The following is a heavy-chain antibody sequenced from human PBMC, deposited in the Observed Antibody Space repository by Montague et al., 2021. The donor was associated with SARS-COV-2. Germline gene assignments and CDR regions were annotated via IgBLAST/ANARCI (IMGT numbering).Heavy chain of an antibody. CDR1: GTSFSGYY. D-gene: IGHD3-10*01. V-gene: IGHV4-34*01. J-gene: IGHJ6*03. Sequence: SETLSLTCAVHGTSFSGYYWNWIRQPPGEGLEWIGEINHGGSTKYSPSFKSRLTISADTSKNQFSLRLTSVAAADTAVYYCARLRDGVVPSPILGVGPYYSYYYMDVWGRGTTVTVSS. CDR3: ARLRDGVVPSPILGVGPYYSYYYMDV. CDR2: INHGGST.